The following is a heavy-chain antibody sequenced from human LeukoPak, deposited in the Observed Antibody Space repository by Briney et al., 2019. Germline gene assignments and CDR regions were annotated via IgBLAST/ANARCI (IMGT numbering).Heavy chain of an antibody. CDR2: IRTTGSYI. D-gene: IGHD6-13*01. J-gene: IGHJ6*03. Sequence: GSLRLACAPSGFTSTIYSITWVRHPPEEWLQWVSSIRTTGSYIFYTDSGKGPFIISRDHAEKPACIQIDSLRAEDTGVYYCARLDREDYSTRPVPYYNYYMPVWGKGTSVIVSS. CDR3: ARLDREDYSTRPVPYYNYYMPV. CDR1: GFTSTIYS. V-gene: IGHV3-21*01.